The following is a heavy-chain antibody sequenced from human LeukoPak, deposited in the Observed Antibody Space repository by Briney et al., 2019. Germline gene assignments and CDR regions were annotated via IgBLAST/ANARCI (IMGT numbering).Heavy chain of an antibody. CDR3: ARHRVYDWNYPIWFDP. D-gene: IGHD3-16*01. CDR1: GGSIRSSGYY. J-gene: IGHJ5*02. V-gene: IGHV4-39*01. Sequence: SETPSLTCTVSGGSIRSSGYYWAWIRQPPGKGLESIANIYYSGSTYYNPSLKSRVTISVDTSKNQFSLKLTSVTAADTAVYYCARHRVYDWNYPIWFDPWGQGTLVTVSS. CDR2: IYYSGST.